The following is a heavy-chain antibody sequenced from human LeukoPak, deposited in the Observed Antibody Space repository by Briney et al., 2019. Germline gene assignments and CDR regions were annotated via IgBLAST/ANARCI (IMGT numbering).Heavy chain of an antibody. V-gene: IGHV4-34*01. D-gene: IGHD3-9*01. Sequence: PSETLSLTCAVYGGSFSRYYCSCIRQPPGGGLEWGWEINHSGRTNYNPALKTRVTISVDKSKHQFSLKLSSVTAADTAVYYCARARNDRGDYFDYWGQGTLVTVSS. CDR3: ARARNDRGDYFDY. J-gene: IGHJ4*02. CDR2: INHSGRT. CDR1: GGSFSRYY.